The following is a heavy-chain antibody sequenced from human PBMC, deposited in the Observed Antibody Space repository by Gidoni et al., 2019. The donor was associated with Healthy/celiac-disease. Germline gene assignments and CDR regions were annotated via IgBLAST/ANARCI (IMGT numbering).Heavy chain of an antibody. CDR2: IIPIFGTA. D-gene: IGHD1-20*01. CDR1: GGTFISYA. J-gene: IGHJ4*02. V-gene: IGHV1-69*01. CDR3: ARGWEYNWNDASFDY. Sequence: QVQLVQSGAEVKKPGSSVKVSCKPSGGTFISYAISWVRQAPGQGLEWMGGIIPIFGTANYAQKFQGRVTINADESTSTAYMELSRLRSEDTAVYYCARGWEYNWNDASFDYWGQGTLVTVSS.